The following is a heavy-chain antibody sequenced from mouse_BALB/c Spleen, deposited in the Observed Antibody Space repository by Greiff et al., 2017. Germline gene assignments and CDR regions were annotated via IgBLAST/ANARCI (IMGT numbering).Heavy chain of an antibody. D-gene: IGHD1-1*01. CDR2: ISYSGST. Sequence: EVQLQESGPGLVKPSQSLSLTCTVTGYSITSDYAWNWIRQFPGNKLEWMGYISYSGSTSYNPSLKSRISITRDTSKNQFFLQLNSVTTEDTATYYCARWDYYGYLDYWGQGTTLTVSS. V-gene: IGHV3-2*02. CDR1: GYSITSDYA. J-gene: IGHJ2*01. CDR3: ARWDYYGYLDY.